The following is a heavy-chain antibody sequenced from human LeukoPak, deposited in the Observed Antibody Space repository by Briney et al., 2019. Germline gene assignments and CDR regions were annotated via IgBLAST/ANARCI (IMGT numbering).Heavy chain of an antibody. CDR1: GFTLSSYA. Sequence: PGRSLRLSCAASGFTLSSYAMHWVRQAPGKGLEWVAVISYDGSNKYYADSVKGQFTISRDNSKNTLYLQMNSLRAEDTAVYYCAREGYCGGDCYSNYFDYWGQGTLVTVSS. J-gene: IGHJ4*02. D-gene: IGHD2-21*02. CDR3: AREGYCGGDCYSNYFDY. V-gene: IGHV3-30-3*01. CDR2: ISYDGSNK.